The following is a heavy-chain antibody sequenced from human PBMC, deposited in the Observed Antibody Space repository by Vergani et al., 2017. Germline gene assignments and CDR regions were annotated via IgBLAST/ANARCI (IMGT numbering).Heavy chain of an antibody. CDR1: GFTFTTYS. Sequence: EVQLVESGGGLVKPGGSLRLSCAASGFTFTTYSMNWVRQAPGKGLEWASSISGSGNYIYYADSVKGRFTIFRDNAKSSLYLQMNSLRAEDTAVYFCARAGEVVPASMENYYYYYYMDVWGKGTAVTVSS. D-gene: IGHD2-2*01. CDR3: ARAGEVVPASMENYYYYYYMDV. J-gene: IGHJ6*03. CDR2: ISGSGNYI. V-gene: IGHV3-21*01.